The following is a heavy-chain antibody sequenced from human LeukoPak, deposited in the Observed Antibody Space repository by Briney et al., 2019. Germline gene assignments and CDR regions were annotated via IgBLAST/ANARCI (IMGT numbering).Heavy chain of an antibody. V-gene: IGHV3-21*01. J-gene: IGHJ1*01. Sequence: GGSLRLSCAASGFTFSSYSMNWVRQAPGKGLEWVSSISSSSSYVYYADSVKGRFTISRDNAKNSLNLQMNSLRAEDTAVYYCASDWGYHRFQHWGQGTLVTVSS. D-gene: IGHD2-2*01. CDR1: GFTFSSYS. CDR2: ISSSSSYV. CDR3: ASDWGYHRFQH.